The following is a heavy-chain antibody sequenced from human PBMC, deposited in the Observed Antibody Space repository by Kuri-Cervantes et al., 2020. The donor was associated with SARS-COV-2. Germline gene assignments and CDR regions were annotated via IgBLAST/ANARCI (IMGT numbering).Heavy chain of an antibody. Sequence: ASVKVSCKASGYTFTSYGISWVRQAPGQGLEWMGWISAYNGNTNYAEILQGRVTITTDTSTSTAYMELRGLRSFDTAVYYCARSHTLYGGNSSPWDYWGQGTQVTVSS. CDR2: ISAYNGNT. CDR3: ARSHTLYGGNSSPWDY. CDR1: GYTFTSYG. J-gene: IGHJ4*02. V-gene: IGHV1-18*01. D-gene: IGHD4-23*01.